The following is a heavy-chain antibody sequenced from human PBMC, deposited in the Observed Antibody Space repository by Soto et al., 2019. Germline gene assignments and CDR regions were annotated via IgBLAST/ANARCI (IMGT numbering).Heavy chain of an antibody. CDR1: GGTFSSYA. D-gene: IGHD3-22*01. J-gene: IGHJ3*02. CDR3: ARFDSSGFDAFDI. V-gene: IGHV1-69*13. CDR2: IIPIFGTA. Sequence: SVKVSCKASGGTFSSYAISWVRQAPGQGLEWMGGIIPIFGTANYAQKFQGRVTITADESTSTAYMELSSLRSEDTAVYYCARFDSSGFDAFDIWGQGTMVTVSS.